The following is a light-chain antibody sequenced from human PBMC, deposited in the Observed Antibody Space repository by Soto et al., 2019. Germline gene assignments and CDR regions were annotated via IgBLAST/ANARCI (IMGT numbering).Light chain of an antibody. CDR1: SSDVDTYKY. J-gene: IGLJ2*01. V-gene: IGLV2-14*01. Sequence: QSVLTQPASVSGSPGQSITISCTGTSSDVDTYKYVSWYQQHPGKAPKLMIYEVSYRPSGVSDRFSGSKSGNTASLTISGFQAEDEADYYCCSYAGSTTRVQFGGGTKVTVL. CDR2: EVS. CDR3: CSYAGSTTRVQ.